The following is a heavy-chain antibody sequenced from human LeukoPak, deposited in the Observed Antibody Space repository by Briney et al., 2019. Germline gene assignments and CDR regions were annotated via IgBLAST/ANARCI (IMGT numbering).Heavy chain of an antibody. Sequence: GGSLRLSCAASGFTFSSYGMHWVRQAPGKGLEWVAVISYDGSNKYYADSVKGRFTISRDNSKNTLYLQMNSLRAEDTALYYCARKRPNYFDYWGQGTLVTVSS. CDR3: ARKRPNYFDY. V-gene: IGHV3-30*03. J-gene: IGHJ4*02. CDR1: GFTFSSYG. CDR2: ISYDGSNK.